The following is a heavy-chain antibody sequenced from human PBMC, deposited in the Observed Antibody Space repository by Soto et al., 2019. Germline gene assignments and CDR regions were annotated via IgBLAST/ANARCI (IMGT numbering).Heavy chain of an antibody. Sequence: SETLSLTCTVSGGSISSGGYYWSWIRQYPGKGLEWIGYIYYSGSTYYNPSLKSRVTISVDTSKNQFSLKLSSVTAADTAVYYCARVGGEQLRDYYYYYMDVWGKGTTVTVSS. CDR3: ARVGGEQLRDYYYYYMDV. D-gene: IGHD1-1*01. CDR1: GGSISSGGYY. J-gene: IGHJ6*03. V-gene: IGHV4-31*03. CDR2: IYYSGST.